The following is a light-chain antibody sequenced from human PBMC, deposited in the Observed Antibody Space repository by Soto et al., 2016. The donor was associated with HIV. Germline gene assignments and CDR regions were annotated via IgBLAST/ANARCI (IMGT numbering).Light chain of an antibody. J-gene: IGKJ2*01. CDR2: AAS. V-gene: IGKV1-27*01. CDR3: QQYSSFYT. Sequence: DIQMTQSPSSLSASVGDRVTITCRASQGISNYLAWYQQKPGKPPKLLISAASTLQSGVPSRFRGSGSGTDFTLTISSLQPDDFATYYCQQYSSFYTFGQGTKLEIK. CDR1: QGISNY.